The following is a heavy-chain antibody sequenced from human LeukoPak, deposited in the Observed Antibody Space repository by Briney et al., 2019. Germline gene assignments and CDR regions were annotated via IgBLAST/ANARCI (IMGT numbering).Heavy chain of an antibody. CDR1: GGTFXSYA. Sequence: KVSCKASGGTFXSYAISWVRQXPGQGLEXMGXXXPIFGTANYAQKFQGRVTITADESTSTAYMELSSLRSEDTAVYYCARATYYYDSSGYFTSFDYWGQGTLVTVSS. V-gene: IGHV1-69*01. D-gene: IGHD3-22*01. J-gene: IGHJ4*02. CDR2: XXPIFGTA. CDR3: ARATYYYDSSGYFTSFDY.